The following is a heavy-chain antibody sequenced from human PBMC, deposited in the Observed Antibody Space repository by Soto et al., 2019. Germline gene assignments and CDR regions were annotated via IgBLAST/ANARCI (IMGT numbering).Heavy chain of an antibody. J-gene: IGHJ4*02. CDR3: AGDPPRGVVYTAMGN. CDR2: INQDGGYK. CDR1: GFTFSTYW. D-gene: IGHD5-18*01. V-gene: IGHV3-7*05. Sequence: EVQLVESGGGLVQPGGSLRLSCAASGFTFSTYWMSWVRQAPGKGLEWVANINQDGGYKCYVDSVKGRFTISRDNAKNSLSLQMTSLRGEDTALYYCAGDPPRGVVYTAMGNWGQGTLVTVSS.